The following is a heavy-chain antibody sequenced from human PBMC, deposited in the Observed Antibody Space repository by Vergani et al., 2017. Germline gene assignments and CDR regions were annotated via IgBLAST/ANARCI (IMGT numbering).Heavy chain of an antibody. CDR1: GYSFTSYW. CDR3: AIQTAEDYDSSGYYFDY. Sequence: EVQLVPSGAEVKTPGESLRISCKGSGYSFTSYWISWVRQMPGKGLEWMGRIDPSDSYTNYSPSFQGHVTISADKSISTAYLQWSSLKASDTAMYYCAIQTAEDYDSSGYYFDYWGQGTLVTVSS. V-gene: IGHV5-10-1*03. CDR2: IDPSDSYT. J-gene: IGHJ4*02. D-gene: IGHD3-22*01.